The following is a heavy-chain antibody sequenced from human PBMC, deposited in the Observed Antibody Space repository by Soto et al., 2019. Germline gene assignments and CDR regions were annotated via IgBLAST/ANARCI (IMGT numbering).Heavy chain of an antibody. Sequence: QVQLVQSGAEVKKPGASVKVSCKASGYTFSTYDIDWVRLATGQGLEWMGSMNPNSGNTDYAQKFQGRVTMTRDTSISTAYMELSSLRSEDTAIYYCARNMGGIAAAGNDYWGQGTLVTVSS. V-gene: IGHV1-8*01. CDR3: ARNMGGIAAAGNDY. CDR1: GYTFSTYD. CDR2: MNPNSGNT. J-gene: IGHJ4*02. D-gene: IGHD6-13*01.